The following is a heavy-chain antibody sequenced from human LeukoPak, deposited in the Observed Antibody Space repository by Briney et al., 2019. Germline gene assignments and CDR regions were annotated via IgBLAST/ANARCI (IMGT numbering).Heavy chain of an antibody. V-gene: IGHV4-39*07. J-gene: IGHJ3*02. Sequence: SQTLSLTCTVSGGSISSGSYYWGWIRQPPGKGLEWIGSIYHSGSTYYNPSLKSRVTISVDTSKNQFSLKLSSVTAADTAVYYCARGVYPQAAFDIWGQGTMVTVSS. CDR1: GGSISSGSYY. CDR3: ARGVYPQAAFDI. CDR2: IYHSGST. D-gene: IGHD5/OR15-5a*01.